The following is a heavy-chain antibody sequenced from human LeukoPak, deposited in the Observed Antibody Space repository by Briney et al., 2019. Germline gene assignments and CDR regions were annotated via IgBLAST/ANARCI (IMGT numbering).Heavy chain of an antibody. V-gene: IGHV1-69*06. J-gene: IGHJ4*02. CDR1: GYTFTSYA. CDR2: IIPIFGTA. Sequence: GASVKVSCKASGYTFTSYAISWVRQAPGQGLEWMGGIIPIFGTANYAQKFQGRVTITADKSTSTAYMELSSLRSEDTAVYYCARSGYCSGGSCYGIDYWGQGTLVTVSS. CDR3: ARSGYCSGGSCYGIDY. D-gene: IGHD2-15*01.